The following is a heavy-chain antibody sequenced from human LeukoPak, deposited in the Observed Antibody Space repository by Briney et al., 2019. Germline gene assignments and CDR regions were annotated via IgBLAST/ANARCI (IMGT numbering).Heavy chain of an antibody. CDR2: MNPNSGNT. V-gene: IGHV1-8*01. Sequence: ASVKVSCKASGYTFTSYDINWVRQATGQGLEWMGWMNPNSGNTGYAQKFQGRVTMTRNTSISTAYMELSSLRSEDTAVYYCARALITIFGVVNESAQGAFDIWGQGTMVTVSS. CDR1: GYTFTSYD. J-gene: IGHJ3*02. CDR3: ARALITIFGVVNESAQGAFDI. D-gene: IGHD3-3*01.